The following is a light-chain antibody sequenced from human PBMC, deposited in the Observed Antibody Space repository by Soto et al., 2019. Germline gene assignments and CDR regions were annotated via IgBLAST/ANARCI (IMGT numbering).Light chain of an antibody. CDR2: TAS. Sequence: IHRNSAPSGQTVYVGGRGTITYRASPGISSYLAWYQQTPGKAPKLLISTASTLQSGVPSRFSGSASGTEFTLTISSLQPEDCATYYCQQLNNYPRTFGQGTKVDIK. CDR3: QQLNNYPRT. CDR1: PGISSY. V-gene: IGKV1-9*01. J-gene: IGKJ1*01.